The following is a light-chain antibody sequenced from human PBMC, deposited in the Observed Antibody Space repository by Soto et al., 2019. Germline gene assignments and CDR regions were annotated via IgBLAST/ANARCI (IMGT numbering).Light chain of an antibody. J-gene: IGKJ5*01. V-gene: IGKV3-20*01. CDR1: QSVTSTY. CDR2: GAS. Sequence: EIVLTQSPGTLSLSPGERATLSCRASQSVTSTYLAWYQQKPGQAPRLLIYGASHRATGIPDRFSGSGSGTDFTLTISRLEPEDFAVYYCQQCGSSHPITFGQGTRLEIK. CDR3: QQCGSSHPIT.